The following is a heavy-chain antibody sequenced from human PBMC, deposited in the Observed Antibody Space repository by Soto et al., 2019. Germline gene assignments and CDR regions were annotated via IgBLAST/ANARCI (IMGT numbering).Heavy chain of an antibody. Sequence: EVQLVESGGGSVQPGGSLRLSCVASGFRFDDYAMHWVRQRPGKGLEWVSGINWNSDTIGYDDSVKGRFIVSRDNAEGSRLLKMSSLRAECTAIYFFAMSNSNDPYYHFESWGQGTPVTVSS. CDR3: AMSNSNDPYYHFES. CDR1: GFRFDDYA. D-gene: IGHD3-10*01. CDR2: INWNSDTI. V-gene: IGHV3-9*01. J-gene: IGHJ4*02.